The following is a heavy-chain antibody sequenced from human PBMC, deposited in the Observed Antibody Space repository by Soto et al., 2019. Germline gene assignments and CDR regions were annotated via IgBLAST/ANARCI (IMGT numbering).Heavy chain of an antibody. CDR3: SRGGNGDNVGSWYFDL. V-gene: IGHV1-46*01. D-gene: IGHD4-17*01. J-gene: IGHJ2*01. CDR1: GYTFTTYY. Sequence: QVQLVQSGAEVKKPGASVEVSCKASGYTFTTYYIHWVRHAPGQGLEWMGVINPGGVSTKYAQKFHDRVPMTRDTATSTGHMDLSSRRSEDTAVYFCSRGGNGDNVGSWYFDLWGRGTLVTVSP. CDR2: INPGGVST.